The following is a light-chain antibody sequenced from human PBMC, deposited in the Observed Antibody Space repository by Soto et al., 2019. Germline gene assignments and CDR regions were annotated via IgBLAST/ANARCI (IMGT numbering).Light chain of an antibody. CDR2: DAS. V-gene: IGKV3-11*01. J-gene: IGKJ4*01. CDR3: QYRGIWPPGAT. Sequence: EIVLTQSPVTLSLSPGERATLSYRASQSINNYLAWYQQKPGQPPRLLIYDASNRATAIPVRFSGSGSGTHFTLTISSLEPEDSAVYYCQYRGIWPPGATFGGGTKVEIK. CDR1: QSINNY.